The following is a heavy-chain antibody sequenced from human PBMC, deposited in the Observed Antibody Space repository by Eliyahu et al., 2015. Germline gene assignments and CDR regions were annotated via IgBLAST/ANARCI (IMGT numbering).Heavy chain of an antibody. CDR1: GFAFRGST. CDR2: VTNKANSYAT. D-gene: IGHD7-27*01. Sequence: EVQLVESGGGLVQPGGSLRLSCAAXGFAFRGSTMPWVRQSSGKGLEWVGLVTNKANSYATANLASVKGRFTISRDDSKNTAYLQMDSLKSEDTAVYYCTRSRPGDGGFDIWGQGTMVTVSS. V-gene: IGHV3-73*02. J-gene: IGHJ3*02. CDR3: TRSRPGDGGFDI.